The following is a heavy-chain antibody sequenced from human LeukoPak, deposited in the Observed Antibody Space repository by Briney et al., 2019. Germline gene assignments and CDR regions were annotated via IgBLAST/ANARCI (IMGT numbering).Heavy chain of an antibody. CDR2: INPNSGGT. CDR1: GYTFTGYY. Sequence: GASVKVSCKASGYTFTGYYMHWVRQAPGQGLEWMGWINPNSGGTNYAQKFQGWVTMTRDTSISTAYMELSRLRSGDTAVYYCARGRWELSTPLDYWGQGTLVTVSS. CDR3: ARGRWELSTPLDY. V-gene: IGHV1-2*04. D-gene: IGHD1-26*01. J-gene: IGHJ4*02.